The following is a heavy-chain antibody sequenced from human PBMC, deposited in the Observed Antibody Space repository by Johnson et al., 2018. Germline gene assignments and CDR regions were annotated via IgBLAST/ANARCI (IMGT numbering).Heavy chain of an antibody. CDR1: GFTFSSYS. Sequence: LVKPGGSLRLSCAASGFTFSSYSMNWVRQAPGKGLEWVSSIGHSSWYADSVKGRFTISRDNTKTSLYLQMNSLRAEDTAVYYCARDAMYDRSGYDAFDIWGQGTMVTVSS. CDR2: IGHSS. V-gene: IGHV3-21*01. J-gene: IGHJ3*02. D-gene: IGHD3-22*01. CDR3: ARDAMYDRSGYDAFDI.